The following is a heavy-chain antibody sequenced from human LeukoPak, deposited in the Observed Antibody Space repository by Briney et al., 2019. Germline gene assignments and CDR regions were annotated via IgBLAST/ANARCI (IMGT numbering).Heavy chain of an antibody. J-gene: IGHJ4*02. V-gene: IGHV4-30-2*01. Sequence: SETLSLTCAVSGGSISSGGYSWSWIRQPPGKGLEWIGYIYHSGSTYYNPSPKSRVTISVDRSKNQFSLKLSSVTAADTAVYYCARDRADYVLDWGQGTLVTVSS. CDR2: IYHSGST. CDR1: GGSISSGGYS. CDR3: ARDRADYVLD. D-gene: IGHD3-16*01.